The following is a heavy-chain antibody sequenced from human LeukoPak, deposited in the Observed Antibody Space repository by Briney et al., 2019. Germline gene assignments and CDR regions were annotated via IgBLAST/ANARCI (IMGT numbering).Heavy chain of an antibody. Sequence: GGSLRLSCAASGFTFSSYAMHWVRQAPGKGLEWVAVISYDGSNKYYADSVKGRFTISRDNSKNTLYLQMNSLRAEDTAVYYCARDQRYFDLWGRGTLVTVSS. V-gene: IGHV3-30*14. CDR2: ISYDGSNK. CDR3: ARDQRYFDL. CDR1: GFTFSSYA. J-gene: IGHJ2*01.